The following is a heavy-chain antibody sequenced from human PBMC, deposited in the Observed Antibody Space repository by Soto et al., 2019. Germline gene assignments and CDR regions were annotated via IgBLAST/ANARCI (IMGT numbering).Heavy chain of an antibody. J-gene: IGHJ4*02. Sequence: EVQLVESGGGLVKPGGSLRLSCAASGFTFSNAWMSWVRQAPGKGLEWVGRIKSKTDGGTTDYAAPVKGRFTISRDDSKNTLYLQRNSLKTEDTAVYYCTTEEDSSGYSFPKFDYWGQGTLVTVSS. CDR1: GFTFSNAW. V-gene: IGHV3-15*01. CDR2: IKSKTDGGTT. D-gene: IGHD3-22*01. CDR3: TTEEDSSGYSFPKFDY.